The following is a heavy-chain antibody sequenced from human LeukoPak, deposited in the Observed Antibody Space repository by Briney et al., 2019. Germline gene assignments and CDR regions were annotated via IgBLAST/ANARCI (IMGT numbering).Heavy chain of an antibody. V-gene: IGHV3-48*01. CDR1: GFTFSTYT. CDR3: ARLYCGGDCYLGDPFDY. D-gene: IGHD2-21*02. CDR2: ISSGSSTM. Sequence: GGSLRPSCAASGFTFSTYTMNWVRQAPGEGLEWISYISSGSSTMYYADSVKGRFTISRDNARNSLYLQMNSLRAEDTAVYYCARLYCGGDCYLGDPFDYWGQGTLVTVSS. J-gene: IGHJ4*02.